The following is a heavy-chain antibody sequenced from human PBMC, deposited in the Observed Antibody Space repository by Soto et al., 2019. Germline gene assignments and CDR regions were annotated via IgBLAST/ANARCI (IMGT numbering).Heavy chain of an antibody. CDR3: AKEGLFDFGGWFDP. D-gene: IGHD3-16*01. CDR1: GGSVSSESHY. Sequence: SETLSLTCTVSGGSVSSESHYWSWIRQTPGKGLEWIGYIYYTGSTNYNPSLKGRVTMSVDTSRDQVSLRLRSVTRADTAVYYCAKEGLFDFGGWFDPWGQGNLVTVSS. J-gene: IGHJ5*02. V-gene: IGHV4-61*01. CDR2: IYYTGST.